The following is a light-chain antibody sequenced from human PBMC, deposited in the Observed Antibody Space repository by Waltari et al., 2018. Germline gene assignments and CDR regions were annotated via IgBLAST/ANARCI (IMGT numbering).Light chain of an antibody. Sequence: QSALTQPASVSGSPGQSITISCTATISDVGGYNYVSWYQQHPGKAPKLMIYDVSNRPSGVSNRFSGSKSGNTASLTISVLQAEDEADYYCSSYTSSSVVFGGGTKLTVL. CDR3: SSYTSSSVV. CDR2: DVS. CDR1: ISDVGGYNY. J-gene: IGLJ2*01. V-gene: IGLV2-14*01.